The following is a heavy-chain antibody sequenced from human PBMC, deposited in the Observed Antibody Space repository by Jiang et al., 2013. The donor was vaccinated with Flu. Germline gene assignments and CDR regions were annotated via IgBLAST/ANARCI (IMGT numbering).Heavy chain of an antibody. CDR3: ARTYYDFWSGYYRGYFDY. CDR2: ISAYNGNT. CDR1: GYTFTSYG. Sequence: GAEVKKPGASVKVSCKASGYTFTSYGISWVRQAPGQGLEWMGWISAYNGNTNYAQKLQGRVTMTTDTSTSTAYMELRSLRSDDTAVYYCARTYYDFWSGYYRGYFDYWGQGTLVTVSS. V-gene: IGHV1-18*01. J-gene: IGHJ4*02. D-gene: IGHD3-3*01.